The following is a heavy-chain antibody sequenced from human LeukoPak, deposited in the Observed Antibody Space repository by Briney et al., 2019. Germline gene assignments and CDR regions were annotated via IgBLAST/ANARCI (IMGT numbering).Heavy chain of an antibody. CDR1: GFTFSSYS. CDR2: ISSSSSYI. D-gene: IGHD4-17*01. V-gene: IGHV3-21*01. CDR3: ARGGYGDYEVDY. J-gene: IGHJ4*02. Sequence: PGGSLRLSCAASGFTFSSYSMNWVRQAPGKGLEWVSSISSSSSYIYYADSVKGRFTISRDNAKNSLYLQMNSLRAEDTAVYYCARGGYGDYEVDYWGQGTLVTVSS.